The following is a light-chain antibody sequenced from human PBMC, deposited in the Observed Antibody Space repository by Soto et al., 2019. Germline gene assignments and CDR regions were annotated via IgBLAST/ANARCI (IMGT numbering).Light chain of an antibody. CDR1: QSISSW. CDR2: DAS. V-gene: IGKV1-5*01. Sequence: DIQMTQSPSCLSASVGDRVTITCRASQSISSWLAWYQQKPGKAPKLLIYDASSLESGVPSRFSGSGSGTEFTLTISSLQPDDFATYYCQQYNSYSSWTFGQGTKVDIK. CDR3: QQYNSYSSWT. J-gene: IGKJ1*01.